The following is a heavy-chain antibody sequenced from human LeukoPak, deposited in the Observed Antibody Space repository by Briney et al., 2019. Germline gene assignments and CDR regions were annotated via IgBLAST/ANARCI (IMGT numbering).Heavy chain of an antibody. D-gene: IGHD3-22*01. CDR2: IYYSGST. CDR1: GGSICSSSYY. J-gene: IGHJ3*02. V-gene: IGHV4-39*01. Sequence: PSETLSLTCTVSGGSICSSSYYWGWIRQPPGKGLEWIGSIYYSGSTYYNPSLKSRVTISVDTSKNQFSLKLSSVTAADTAVYYCARLHRGPPKARITMIVVVTKGAFDIWGQGTMVTVSS. CDR3: ARLHRGPPKARITMIVVVTKGAFDI.